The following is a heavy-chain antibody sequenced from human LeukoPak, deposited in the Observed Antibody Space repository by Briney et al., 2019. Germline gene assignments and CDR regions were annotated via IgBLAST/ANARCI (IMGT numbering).Heavy chain of an antibody. J-gene: IGHJ6*02. CDR2: IGTAGDT. CDR3: ARGSVRVGMDV. Sequence: GGSLRLSCEASGITFSTSDMHWVRDAPGKGLEGVSVIGTAGDTYYADSVKGRFTISRENAKNSLYLQMNSLRAGDTAVYYCARGSVRVGMDVWGQGTTVTVSS. D-gene: IGHD6-13*01. V-gene: IGHV3-13*01. CDR1: GITFSTSD.